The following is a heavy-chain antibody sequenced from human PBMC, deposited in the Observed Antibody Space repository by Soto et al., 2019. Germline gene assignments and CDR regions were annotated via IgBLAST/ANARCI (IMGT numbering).Heavy chain of an antibody. Sequence: SITTYYWSWFRQPPGQGLESLGYIYHTGVTNSNPSLRGRLSISIDTAKNQFSLKLSSVTSADTAIYYCARTARVPDFWGPGILVTVSS. CDR2: IYHTGVT. CDR3: ARTARVPDF. CDR1: SITTYY. D-gene: IGHD2-2*01. V-gene: IGHV4-59*01. J-gene: IGHJ4*02.